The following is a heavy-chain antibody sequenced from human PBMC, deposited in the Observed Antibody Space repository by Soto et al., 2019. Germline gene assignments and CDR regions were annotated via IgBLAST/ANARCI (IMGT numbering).Heavy chain of an antibody. J-gene: IGHJ5*02. V-gene: IGHV4-31*03. CDR2: IYYSGST. CDR3: ARGGSLKNWFDP. D-gene: IGHD3-10*01. CDR1: GGSISSGGYY. Sequence: SETLSLTCTVSGGSISSGGYYWSWIRQHPGKGLEWIGYIYYSGSTYYNPSLKSRVTISVDTSKNQFSLKLSSVTAADTAVYYCARGGSLKNWFDPWGQGTLVTAPQ.